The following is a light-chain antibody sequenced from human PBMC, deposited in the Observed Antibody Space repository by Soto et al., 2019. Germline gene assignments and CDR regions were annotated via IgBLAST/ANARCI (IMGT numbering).Light chain of an antibody. CDR2: EVN. CDR3: SSFASTHTYV. V-gene: IGLV2-14*01. Sequence: ALTQPASVSGSPGQSITISCTGTSSDVAFYNHVSWYQQHPGKAPKLLIYEVNNRPSGVSHRFSGSKSGNTASLTISGLQAEDEADYYCSSFASTHTYVFGTGTKGTVL. CDR1: SSDVAFYNH. J-gene: IGLJ1*01.